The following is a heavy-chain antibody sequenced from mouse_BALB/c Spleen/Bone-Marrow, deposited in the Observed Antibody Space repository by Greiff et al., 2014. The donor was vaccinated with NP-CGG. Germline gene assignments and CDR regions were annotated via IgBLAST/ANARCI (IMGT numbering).Heavy chain of an antibody. CDR3: ARDRGLLRFDY. D-gene: IGHD2-3*01. Sequence: VQLKESGGGLVQPGGSLRLSCATSEFTFTDYYMSWVRQPPGKALEWLGFIRNKANGYTTEYSASVKGRFTISRDNSQSILYLQMNTLRAEDSATYYCARDRGLLRFDYWGQGTTLTVSS. CDR2: IRNKANGYTT. CDR1: EFTFTDYY. J-gene: IGHJ2*01. V-gene: IGHV7-3*02.